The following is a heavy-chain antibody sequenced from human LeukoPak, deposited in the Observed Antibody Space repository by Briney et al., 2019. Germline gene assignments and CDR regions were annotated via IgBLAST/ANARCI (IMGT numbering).Heavy chain of an antibody. Sequence: GGSLRLSCAASRFTFSSYAMSWDRQAPGKGLEWVSTISGSGGSTYYADSVKGRFTISRDNSKNTLYLQMNSLRAEDTAVYYCARGGYYDSSGYFWAFDIWGQGTMVTVSS. CDR3: ARGGYYDSSGYFWAFDI. J-gene: IGHJ3*02. CDR1: RFTFSSYA. CDR2: ISGSGGST. V-gene: IGHV3-23*01. D-gene: IGHD3-22*01.